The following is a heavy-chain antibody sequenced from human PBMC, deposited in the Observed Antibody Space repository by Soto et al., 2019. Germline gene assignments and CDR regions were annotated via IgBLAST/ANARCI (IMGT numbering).Heavy chain of an antibody. Sequence: QVQLVESGGGVVQPGRSLRLSCAASGFTFSSYAMHWVRQAPGKGLEWVAVISYDGSNKYYADSVKGRFTISRDNSKNTLYLQMNSLRAEDTAVYYCASSGYDILTGYYEWGQGTLVTVSS. CDR3: ASSGYDILTGYYE. CDR1: GFTFSSYA. D-gene: IGHD3-9*01. J-gene: IGHJ4*02. CDR2: ISYDGSNK. V-gene: IGHV3-30-3*01.